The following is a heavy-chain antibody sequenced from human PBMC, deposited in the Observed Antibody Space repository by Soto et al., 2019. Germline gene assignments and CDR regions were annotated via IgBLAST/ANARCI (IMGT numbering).Heavy chain of an antibody. CDR3: ARDLWFGEFSVYYGMDV. CDR1: GGTFSSYA. D-gene: IGHD3-10*01. V-gene: IGHV1-69*13. Sequence: GASVKVSCKASGGTFSSYAVSWVRQAPGQGLEWMGVIIPLLNTPKYVQKFQGRVTITADASATTAYMELNSLRAEDTAVYYCARDLWFGEFSVYYGMDVWGQGTTVTVSS. CDR2: IIPLLNTP. J-gene: IGHJ6*02.